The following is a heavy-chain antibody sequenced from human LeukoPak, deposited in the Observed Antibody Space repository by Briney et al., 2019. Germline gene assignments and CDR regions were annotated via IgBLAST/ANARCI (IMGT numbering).Heavy chain of an antibody. V-gene: IGHV4-61*02. CDR1: VGSISSGSYY. J-gene: IGHJ3*02. CDR2: IYTSGST. D-gene: IGHD3-3*01. Sequence: SQTLSLTCTVSVGSISSGSYYWSWIRQPAGKGLEWIGRIYTSGSTNYNPSLKSRVTISVDTSKNQFSLKLSSVTAADTAVYYCARAAPYYDFWSGYDAFDIWGQGTMVTVSS. CDR3: ARAAPYYDFWSGYDAFDI.